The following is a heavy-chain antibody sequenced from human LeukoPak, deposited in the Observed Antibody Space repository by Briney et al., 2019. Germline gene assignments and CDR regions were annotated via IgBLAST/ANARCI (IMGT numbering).Heavy chain of an antibody. V-gene: IGHV1-2*02. J-gene: IGHJ4*02. CDR3: ARVTSLRFLEWLPNDDY. CDR2: INPNSGGT. CDR1: GYTFTGYY. Sequence: ASVKVSCKASGYTFTGYYMHWVRQAPGQGLEWMGWINPNSGGTNYAQKFQGRVTMTRDTSISTAYMELSRLRSDDTAVYYCARVTSLRFLEWLPNDDYWGQGTLVTVSS. D-gene: IGHD3-3*01.